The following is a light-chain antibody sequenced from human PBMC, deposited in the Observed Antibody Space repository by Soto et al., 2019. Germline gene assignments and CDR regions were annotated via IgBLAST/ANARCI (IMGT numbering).Light chain of an antibody. CDR1: ESISNF. CDR3: QPYNSYSRT. J-gene: IGKJ1*01. V-gene: IGKV1-5*03. Sequence: DTQMTQSPSTLSASVGDRVTITCGPSESISNFLAWYQQKPGKAPNLLIYKASSLESGVPSRFSGSGSGTEFTLTISSLQPDDFATYYCQPYNSYSRTFGQGTKVDIK. CDR2: KAS.